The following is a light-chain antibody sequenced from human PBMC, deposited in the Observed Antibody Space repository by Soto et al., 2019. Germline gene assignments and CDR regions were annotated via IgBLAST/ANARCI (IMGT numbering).Light chain of an antibody. CDR3: QQYTNWPPNT. Sequence: IVMTQSPATLSVSPGERATLSCRASQSVNSKLAWYQQKPDQAPRLXVYGASTRATGVPARFSGRGSGTEFTLTISSLQSEDFAVYYCQQYTNWPPNTFGQGTRLEIK. J-gene: IGKJ5*01. CDR2: GAS. CDR1: QSVNSK. V-gene: IGKV3-15*01.